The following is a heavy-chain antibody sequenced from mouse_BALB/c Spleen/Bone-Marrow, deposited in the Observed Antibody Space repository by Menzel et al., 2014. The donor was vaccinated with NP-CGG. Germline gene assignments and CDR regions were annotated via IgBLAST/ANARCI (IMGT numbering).Heavy chain of an antibody. CDR2: IDPADGNT. D-gene: IGHD3-3*01. CDR1: GFNIKDTY. CDR3: AGDGAY. V-gene: IGHV14-3*02. Sequence: VQLQQSGAELVKPGASVKLSCTASGFNIKDTYMHWVKQRPEQGLEWIGRIDPADGNTKYDPKFQGKATITADTSSNTAYLRLSSLTSEDTAVYYCAGDGAYWGQGTLVTVSA. J-gene: IGHJ3*01.